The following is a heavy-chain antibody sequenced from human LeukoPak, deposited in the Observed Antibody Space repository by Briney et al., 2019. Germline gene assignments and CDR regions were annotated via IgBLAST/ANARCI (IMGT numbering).Heavy chain of an antibody. CDR2: INHSGYT. CDR3: TRMTTGHDY. J-gene: IGHJ4*02. Sequence: GSLRLSCAASGFTFSSYSMNWVRQTPGKGLEWIGEINHSGYTNDNPSLKSRVTLSIDTSRKQFSLNLRSVTVADAGTYYCTRMTTGHDYWGQGTLVTVSS. D-gene: IGHD4-17*01. V-gene: IGHV4-34*01. CDR1: GFTFSSYS.